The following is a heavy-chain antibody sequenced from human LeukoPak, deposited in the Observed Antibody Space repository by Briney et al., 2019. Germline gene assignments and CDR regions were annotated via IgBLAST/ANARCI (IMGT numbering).Heavy chain of an antibody. Sequence: PSETLSLTCTVTGGTISSYYWSWIRQPPGKGLEWIGYIYYSGSTNYNPSLKSQVTISVDTSKNQFSLKLSSVTAADTAVYYCARTNYDSSGYHGLRYYFDYWGQGTLVTVSS. CDR1: GGTISSYY. J-gene: IGHJ4*02. V-gene: IGHV4-59*01. CDR3: ARTNYDSSGYHGLRYYFDY. CDR2: IYYSGST. D-gene: IGHD3-22*01.